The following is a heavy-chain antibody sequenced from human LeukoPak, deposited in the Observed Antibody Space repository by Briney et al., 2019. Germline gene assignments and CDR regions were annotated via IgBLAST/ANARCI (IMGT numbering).Heavy chain of an antibody. V-gene: IGHV4-34*01. J-gene: IGHJ1*01. Sequence: SETLSLTCGVHGESLNDYYWSWIRQSPGKGLEWIGEITHNGSTTFNPSLESRLTISVDTSKNQFSLKLTSVTAADASVYFCARGFCRGESCYSGEYFQHLGQGTLVTVSS. D-gene: IGHD2-15*01. CDR1: GESLNDYY. CDR2: ITHNGST. CDR3: ARGFCRGESCYSGEYFQH.